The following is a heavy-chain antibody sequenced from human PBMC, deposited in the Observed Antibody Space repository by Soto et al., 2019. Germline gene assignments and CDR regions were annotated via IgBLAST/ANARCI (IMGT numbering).Heavy chain of an antibody. CDR3: ASHPQRITIAAN. CDR2: IYYSGST. CDR1: GVSISSSSYY. Sequence: SETLSLTCTVSGVSISSSSYYWGWIRQPPGKGLEWIGSIYYSGSTYYNPSLKSRVTLSVDTSKNQFSLKLSSVTAADTAVYYCASHPQRITIAANWGQGTLVT. V-gene: IGHV4-39*01. D-gene: IGHD3-3*01. J-gene: IGHJ4*02.